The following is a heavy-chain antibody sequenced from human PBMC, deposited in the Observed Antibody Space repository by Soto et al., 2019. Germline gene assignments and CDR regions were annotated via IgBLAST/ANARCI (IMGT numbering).Heavy chain of an antibody. CDR1: GFTFSNAW. CDR3: TTDDLPRGDTDN. J-gene: IGHJ4*02. Sequence: GGSLRLSCAASGFTFSNAWMSWVRQAPGKGLEWVGRIKSKTDGGTTDYAAPVKGRFTISRDDSKNTLYLQMNSLKTEDTAVYYCTTDDLPRGDTDNWGQGTLVTVSS. CDR2: IKSKTDGGTT. D-gene: IGHD3-10*01. V-gene: IGHV3-15*01.